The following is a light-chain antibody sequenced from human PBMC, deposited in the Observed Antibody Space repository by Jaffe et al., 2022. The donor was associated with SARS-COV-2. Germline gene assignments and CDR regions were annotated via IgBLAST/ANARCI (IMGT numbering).Light chain of an antibody. Sequence: QSVLTQPPSVSAAPRQKVTISCSGSSSNIGNNYVFWYQLLPGTAPKLLIYANNKRPSGTPDRFSGSKSGTSATLDITGLQTGDEADYYCGTWDSSLSAGVFGGGTKLTVL. CDR1: SSNIGNNY. CDR2: ANN. J-gene: IGLJ2*01. CDR3: GTWDSSLSAGV. V-gene: IGLV1-51*02.